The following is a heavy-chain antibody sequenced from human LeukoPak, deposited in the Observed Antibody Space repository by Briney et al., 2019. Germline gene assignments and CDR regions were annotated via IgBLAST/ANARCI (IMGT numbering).Heavy chain of an antibody. CDR1: GFTFSSYA. CDR3: ARAAPYYYDSSGYYSDY. D-gene: IGHD3-22*01. CDR2: ISGSGGST. V-gene: IGHV3-23*01. Sequence: GGSLRLSCAASGFTFSSYAMSWVRQAPGKGLEWVSAISGSGGSTYYADSVKGRFTISRDNSKNTLYLQMNSLRAEDTAVYYCARAAPYYYDSSGYYSDYWGQGTLVTVSS. J-gene: IGHJ4*02.